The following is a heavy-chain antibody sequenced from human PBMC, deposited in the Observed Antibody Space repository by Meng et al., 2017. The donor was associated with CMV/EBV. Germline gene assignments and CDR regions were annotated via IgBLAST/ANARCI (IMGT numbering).Heavy chain of an antibody. CDR2: IKSKTDGGTT. V-gene: IGHV3-15*01. J-gene: IGHJ4*02. CDR3: GPYSGSWYEGY. CDR1: GLTFSNGW. D-gene: IGHD6-13*01. Sequence: VHLVGIWVGVDKPWGSLSLSSAASGLTFSNGWMSWVRQAPGKGLEWVGRIKSKTDGGTTDYAAPVKGRFTISRDDSKNTLYLQMNSLKTEDTAVYYCGPYSGSWYEGYWGQGTLVTVSS.